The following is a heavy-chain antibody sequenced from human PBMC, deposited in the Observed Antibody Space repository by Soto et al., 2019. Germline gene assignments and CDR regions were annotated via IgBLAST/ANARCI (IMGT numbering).Heavy chain of an antibody. J-gene: IGHJ6*02. V-gene: IGHV1-69*13. CDR2: IIPILGTA. CDR1: GGTFSSYA. Sequence: GASVKVSCKASGGTFSSYAISWVRQAPGQGLEWMGGIIPILGTANYAQKFQGRVTITADESTSTAYMELSSLRSEDTAVYYCAREPGGYSGYDRPDYYYYYGMDVWGQGTTVTVSS. CDR3: AREPGGYSGYDRPDYYYYYGMDV. D-gene: IGHD5-12*01.